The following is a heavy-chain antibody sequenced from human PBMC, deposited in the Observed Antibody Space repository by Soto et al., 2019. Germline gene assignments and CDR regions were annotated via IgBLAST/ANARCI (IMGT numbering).Heavy chain of an antibody. CDR2: ISGSGGST. D-gene: IGHD3-3*01. V-gene: IGHV3-23*01. CDR1: GFTFSSYA. CDR3: AKDVFYADFWSGYFARYYYYYYGMDV. J-gene: IGHJ6*04. Sequence: PGGSLRLSCSAPGFTFSSYAMSWVRQAPGKGLEWVSAISGSGGSTYYADSVKGRFTISRDNSKNTLYPQMNSLRAEDTAVYYCAKDVFYADFWSGYFARYYYYYYGMDVWGKGTTGTVSS.